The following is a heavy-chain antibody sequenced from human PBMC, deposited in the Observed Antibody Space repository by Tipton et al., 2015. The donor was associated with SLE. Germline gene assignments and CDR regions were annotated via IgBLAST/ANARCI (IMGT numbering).Heavy chain of an antibody. Sequence: SLRLSCAASGFTFSGSWMTWVRQAPGKGLEWVSIIYRAGTTFYADSVKGRFTISRDNAKNSLYLQMNSLRAEDTAVYYCAREMVGITTALDYWGQGTLVTVSS. D-gene: IGHD1-26*01. J-gene: IGHJ4*02. CDR2: IYRAGTT. V-gene: IGHV3-69-1*02. CDR3: AREMVGITTALDY. CDR1: GFTFSGSW.